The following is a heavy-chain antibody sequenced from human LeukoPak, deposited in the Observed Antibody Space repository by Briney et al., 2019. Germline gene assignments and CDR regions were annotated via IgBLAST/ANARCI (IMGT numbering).Heavy chain of an antibody. CDR2: IYYSGST. D-gene: IGHD3-9*01. CDR3: ARRTIFYGMDV. CDR1: GGSISSSSYY. J-gene: IGHJ6*02. V-gene: IGHV4-39*01. Sequence: TSETLSLTCTVSGGSISSSSYYWGWIRQPPGKGLEWIGSIYYSGSTYYNPSLKSRVTISVDTSKNQFSLKLSSVTAADTAVYYCARRTIFYGMDVWGQGTTVTVSS.